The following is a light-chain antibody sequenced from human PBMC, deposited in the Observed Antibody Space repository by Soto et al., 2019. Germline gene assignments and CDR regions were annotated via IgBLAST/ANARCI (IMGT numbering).Light chain of an antibody. J-gene: IGKJ4*01. CDR2: GAS. CDR1: HSVSSR. Sequence: EIVMTQSPATLSVSPGERATLACRASHSVSSRLAWYQQKPGQAPRLLIYGASTRATGLPARFSGSGSGTEFTLTISSLQSEDFAVYYCHHYTNWPLTFGGGTKLEIK. CDR3: HHYTNWPLT. V-gene: IGKV3-15*01.